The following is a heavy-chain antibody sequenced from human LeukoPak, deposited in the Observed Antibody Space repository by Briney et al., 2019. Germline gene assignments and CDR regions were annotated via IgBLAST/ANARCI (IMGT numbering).Heavy chain of an antibody. CDR2: INPNSGGT. CDR1: GYTFTGYY. D-gene: IGHD2-2*02. J-gene: IGHJ5*02. CDR3: AREPTPVHCSSTSCYTNWFDP. Sequence: GASVKVSCKASGYTFTGYYMHWVRQAPGQGLEWMGWINPNSGGTNYAQKFQGRVTMTRDTSISTAYMELSRLRSDDTAVYYCAREPTPVHCSSTSCYTNWFDPWGQGTLVTVSS. V-gene: IGHV1-2*02.